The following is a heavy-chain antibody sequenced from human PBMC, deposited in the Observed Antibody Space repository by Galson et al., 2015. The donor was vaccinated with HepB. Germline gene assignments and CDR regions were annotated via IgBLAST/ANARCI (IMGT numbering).Heavy chain of an antibody. CDR3: ARGGDYIWGSYRPLDYYYMDV. CDR1: GYTFTTYA. CDR2: INAGNANT. V-gene: IGHV1-3*01. Sequence: SVKVSCKASGYTFTTYAMHWVRQAPGQRLEWMGWINAGNANTKYSQKFQGRVTITRDTSASTVYMELSSLRSGDTAVYYCARGGDYIWGSYRPLDYYYMDVWGKGTTVTVSS. J-gene: IGHJ6*03. D-gene: IGHD3-16*02.